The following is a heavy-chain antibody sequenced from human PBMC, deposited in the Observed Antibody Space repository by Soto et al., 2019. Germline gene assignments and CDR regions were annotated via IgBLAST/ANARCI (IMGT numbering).Heavy chain of an antibody. Sequence: GGSLRLSCATSGFTFSSHSMNWVRQAPGKGLEWVSSISGSGTYTYFAESVKGRCTISRDNAKNSLDLLVSSLTAEDTAVYYCARGPTRDADYFDYWGRGTLVTVSS. D-gene: IGHD2-2*01. V-gene: IGHV3-21*01. CDR1: GFTFSSHS. CDR2: ISGSGTYT. J-gene: IGHJ4*02. CDR3: ARGPTRDADYFDY.